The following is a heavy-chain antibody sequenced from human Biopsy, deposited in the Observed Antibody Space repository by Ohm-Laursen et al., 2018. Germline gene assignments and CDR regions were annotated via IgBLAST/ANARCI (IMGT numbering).Heavy chain of an antibody. CDR1: GFTFSRYA. D-gene: IGHD2-8*01. CDR3: ARDGEAKYCKHGVCPSDF. CDR2: ISASGNHI. J-gene: IGHJ4*02. V-gene: IGHV3-21*01. Sequence: SLRLSCTAFGFTFSRYAMSWVRQAPGKGLEWVSSISASGNHIYYTDSVKGRFTVSRDNGKNSVYLQMNSLRVEDTAVYYCARDGEAKYCKHGVCPSDFWGQGTLVTVSS.